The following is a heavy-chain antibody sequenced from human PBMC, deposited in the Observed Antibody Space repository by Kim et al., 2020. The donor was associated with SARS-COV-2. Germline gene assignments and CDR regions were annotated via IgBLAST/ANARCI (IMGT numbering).Heavy chain of an antibody. CDR3: ARDVLLGSADARHYYGMDV. J-gene: IGHJ6*02. Sequence: SQTLSLTCAISGDTVSSDTVAWNWIRQSPSRGLEWLGRTYYRSKWYTDYPVSLKSRLSVIPDSAKNQFSLQLNSVTPEDTAVYYCARDVLLGSADARHYYGMDVWGLRTTVVVSS. V-gene: IGHV6-1*01. CDR1: GDTVSSDTVA. D-gene: IGHD3-10*01. CDR2: TYYRSKWYT.